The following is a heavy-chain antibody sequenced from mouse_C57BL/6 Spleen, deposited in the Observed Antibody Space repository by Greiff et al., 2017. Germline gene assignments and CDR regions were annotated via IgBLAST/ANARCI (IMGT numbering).Heavy chain of an antibody. CDR3: ATTTVAPMDY. CDR2: INPNNGGT. CDR1: GYTFTDYY. V-gene: IGHV1-26*01. J-gene: IGHJ4*01. D-gene: IGHD1-1*01. Sequence: EVQLQQSGPELVKPGASVKISCKASGYTFTDYYMNWVKQSHGKSLEWIGDINPNNGGTSYNQKFKGKATLTVDKSSSTAYMELRSLTSEDSAVYYCATTTVAPMDYWGQGTSGTVSS.